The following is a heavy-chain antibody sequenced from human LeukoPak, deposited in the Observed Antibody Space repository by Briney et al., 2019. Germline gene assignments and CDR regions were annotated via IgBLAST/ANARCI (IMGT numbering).Heavy chain of an antibody. V-gene: IGHV4-59*01. CDR2: IYYSGST. J-gene: IGHJ3*02. Sequence: PSETLSLTCTVSGGSISSYYWSWIRQPPGKGLEWIGYIYYSGSTNYNPSLKSRVTISVDTSKNQFSLKLSSVTAADTAVYYCARREYGYNDAFDIWGQGTMVTVSS. CDR3: ARREYGYNDAFDI. D-gene: IGHD5-24*01. CDR1: GGSISSYY.